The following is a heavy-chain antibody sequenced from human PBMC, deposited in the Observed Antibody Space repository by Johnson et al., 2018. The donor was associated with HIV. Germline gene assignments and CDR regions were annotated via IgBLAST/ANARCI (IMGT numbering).Heavy chain of an antibody. CDR2: ISSNGGST. V-gene: IGHV3-64*01. CDR1: GFTFSSSA. J-gene: IGHJ3*02. Sequence: VQLVESGGGLVQPGGSLRLSCAASGFTFSSSAMHWVRQAPGKGLEYVSAISSNGGSTYDATSVKGRFTISRDNSKNTLYLQMGSLRAEDMAVYYCARDRGGSGYYSDYAFDIWGQGTMVTVSS. CDR3: ARDRGGSGYYSDYAFDI. D-gene: IGHD3-22*01.